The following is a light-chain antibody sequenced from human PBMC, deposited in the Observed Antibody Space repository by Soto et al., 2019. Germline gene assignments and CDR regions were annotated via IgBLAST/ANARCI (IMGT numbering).Light chain of an antibody. CDR1: QTISSW. CDR3: QHYNSYSEA. J-gene: IGKJ1*01. V-gene: IGKV1-5*03. CDR2: KAS. Sequence: DIQMTQSPSTLSGSVGDRVTITCRASQTISSWLAWYQQKPGKAPKLLIYKASTLKSGVPSRFSGRGSGTEFILTISSLQPDDFATYYCQHYNSYSEAFGQGTKVDIK.